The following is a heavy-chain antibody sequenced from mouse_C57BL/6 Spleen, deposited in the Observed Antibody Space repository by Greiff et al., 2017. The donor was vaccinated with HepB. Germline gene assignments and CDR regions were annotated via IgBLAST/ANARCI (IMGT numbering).Heavy chain of an antibody. CDR1: GYTFTSYW. D-gene: IGHD1-1*01. J-gene: IGHJ2*01. CDR3: ARRGNFITTVVASFDY. CDR2: INPSNGGT. Sequence: VQLQQPGTELVKPGASVKLSCKASGYTFTSYWMHWVKQRPGQGLEWIGNINPSNGGTNYNEKFKSKATLTVDKSSSTAYMQLSSLTSEDSAVYYCARRGNFITTVVASFDYWGQGTTLTVSS. V-gene: IGHV1-53*01.